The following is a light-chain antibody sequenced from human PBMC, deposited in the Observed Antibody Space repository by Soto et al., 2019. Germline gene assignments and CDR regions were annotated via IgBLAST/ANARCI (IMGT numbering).Light chain of an antibody. CDR1: SSSAGGYNY. CDR3: SSYTSSSTLYV. CDR2: EVS. J-gene: IGLJ1*01. V-gene: IGLV2-14*01. Sequence: QSALTQPASVSGSPGQSITISCTGTSSSAGGYNYVSWYQQHPGKAPKLMIYEVSNRPSGVSTRFSGSKSGNTASLTISGLQAEDEADYYCSSYTSSSTLYVFGTGTKLTVL.